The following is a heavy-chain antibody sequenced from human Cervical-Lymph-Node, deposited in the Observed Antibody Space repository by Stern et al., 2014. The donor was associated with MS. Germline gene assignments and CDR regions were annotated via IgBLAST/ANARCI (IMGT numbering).Heavy chain of an antibody. V-gene: IGHV5-51*01. D-gene: IGHD4-17*01. Sequence: EVQLVESGPEVKKPGESLKISCKGSGYTFTNYWIGWVRQMPGQGLEWMGIVYGGDSETRYTPSFQAQVTISADKSLTTAYLELNNLKASDTAMYYCARQVSHDAGDYVLGFWGQGTLVTVSS. J-gene: IGHJ4*02. CDR2: VYGGDSET. CDR1: GYTFTNYW. CDR3: ARQVSHDAGDYVLGF.